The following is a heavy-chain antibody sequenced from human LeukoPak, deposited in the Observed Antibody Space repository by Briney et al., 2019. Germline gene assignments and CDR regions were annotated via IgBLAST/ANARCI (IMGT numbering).Heavy chain of an antibody. D-gene: IGHD2/OR15-2a*01. CDR2: IIHSGRT. V-gene: IGHV4-34*12. Sequence: PSETLSLTSAVSGGSSRGYYWSWIRPRPGKGLEWIGEIIHSGRTNHNTSPKRRVTTSAHTSNNRTSLNRRSTTCAATALHYSQGASRGFNYCGDGTLVTVSS. J-gene: IGHJ4*01. CDR1: GGSSRGYY. CDR3: QGASRGFNY.